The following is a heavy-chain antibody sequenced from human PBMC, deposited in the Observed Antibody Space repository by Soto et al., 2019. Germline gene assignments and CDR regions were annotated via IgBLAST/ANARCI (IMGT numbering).Heavy chain of an antibody. CDR2: IYYSGST. CDR1: GGSISSGGYY. Sequence: QVQLQESGPGLVKPSQTLSLTCTVSGGSISSGGYYWSWIRQHPGKGLEWIGYIYYSGSTYYNPSLKRRVTMSFDTSENQFSLKLSSVPAADTAVYYCARGRTSSPTPGDYWGQGTLVTVSS. CDR3: ARGRTSSPTPGDY. J-gene: IGHJ4*02. V-gene: IGHV4-31*03. D-gene: IGHD2-2*01.